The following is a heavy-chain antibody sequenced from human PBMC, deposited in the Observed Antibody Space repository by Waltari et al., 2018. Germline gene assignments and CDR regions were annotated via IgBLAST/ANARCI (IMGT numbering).Heavy chain of an antibody. J-gene: IGHJ6*02. CDR3: ARGAVRGEYYGMDV. CDR2: IIPIFGTA. V-gene: IGHV1-69*01. Sequence: QVQLVQSGAEVKKPGSSVKVSCKASGGTFSSYAISWVRQAPGQGLEWMGGIIPIFGTASYAQKFQGRVTITADESTSTAYMELSSLRSEDTAVYYCARGAVRGEYYGMDVWGQGTTVTVSS. D-gene: IGHD3-16*01. CDR1: GGTFSSYA.